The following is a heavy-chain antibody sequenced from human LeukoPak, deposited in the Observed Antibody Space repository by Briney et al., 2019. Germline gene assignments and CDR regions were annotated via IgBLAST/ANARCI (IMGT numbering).Heavy chain of an antibody. J-gene: IGHJ4*02. D-gene: IGHD5-24*01. CDR3: VRGGGPNRRWLQFRAPLYFDY. CDR2: IYHSGST. CDR1: GYSISSGYY. V-gene: IGHV4-38-2*02. Sequence: PSETLSLTCTVSGYSISSGYYWGWIRQPPGKGLEWIGSIYHSGSTYYNPSLKSRVTISVDTSRNQFSLKLSSVTAADTAVYYCVRGGGPNRRWLQFRAPLYFDYWGQGTLVTVSS.